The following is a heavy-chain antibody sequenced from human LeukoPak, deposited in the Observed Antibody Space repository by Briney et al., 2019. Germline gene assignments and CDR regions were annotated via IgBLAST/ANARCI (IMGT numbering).Heavy chain of an antibody. V-gene: IGHV3-43*02. CDR3: AKDYCSGGSCYPACDY. CDR1: GFTFSSYA. CDR2: ISGDGGST. J-gene: IGHJ4*02. Sequence: PGGSLRLSCAASGFTFSSYAMHWVRQAPGKGLEWVSLISGDGGSTYYADSVKGRFTISRDNSKNSLYLQMNSLRTEDTALYYCAKDYCSGGSCYPACDYWGQGTLVTVSS. D-gene: IGHD2-15*01.